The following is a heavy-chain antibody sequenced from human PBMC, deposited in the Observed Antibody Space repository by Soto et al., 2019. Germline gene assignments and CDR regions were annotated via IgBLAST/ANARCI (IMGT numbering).Heavy chain of an antibody. CDR3: ARGRFGMDV. CDR1: RSGFGCSNY. CDR2: IYRDGNT. Sequence: PGGSLRLSCAASRSGFGCSNYMTWVRQAPGKGLEWVSVIYRDGNTYYVDSVKGRFTISRDNSKNTLYLQMNSLRGEDTAVYYCARGRFGMDVWGQGTTVTVSS. J-gene: IGHJ6*02. V-gene: IGHV3-53*01.